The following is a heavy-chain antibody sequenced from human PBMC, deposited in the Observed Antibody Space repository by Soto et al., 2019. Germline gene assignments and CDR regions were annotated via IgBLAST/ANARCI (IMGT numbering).Heavy chain of an antibody. Sequence: GASVKVASKVSGYTLTELAMHWVRQAPGKGLEWMGGFDPEDGETIYAQKFQGRVTITADESTSTAYMELSSLRSEDTAVYYCARAEVNSARVEYYYYYGMDVWGQGTTVTVSS. CDR1: GYTLTELA. CDR2: FDPEDGET. V-gene: IGHV1-24*01. CDR3: ARAEVNSARVEYYYYYGMDV. D-gene: IGHD1-7*01. J-gene: IGHJ6*02.